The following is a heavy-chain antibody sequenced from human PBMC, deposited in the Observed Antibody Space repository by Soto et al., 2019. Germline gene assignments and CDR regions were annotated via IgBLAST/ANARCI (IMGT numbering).Heavy chain of an antibody. J-gene: IGHJ6*02. CDR3: ARDRGYDAHDYYYNAMDA. Sequence: EVQLVESGGGLVKPGGSLRLSCVASGFTFRTYTMNWVRQAPGKGLEWVSGIRGFSPYTFYAESVKGRFTISRDNAKNPLYLQMNSVGVEDTAVYYCARDRGYDAHDYYYNAMDAWGQGTTVTVSS. V-gene: IGHV3-21*01. CDR1: GFTFRTYT. CDR2: IRGFSPYT. D-gene: IGHD2-15*01.